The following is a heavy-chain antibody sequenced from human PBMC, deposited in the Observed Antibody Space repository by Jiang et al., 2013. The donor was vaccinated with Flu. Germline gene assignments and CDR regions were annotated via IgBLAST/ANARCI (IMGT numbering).Heavy chain of an antibody. D-gene: IGHD3-10*01. CDR3: AKDWGYGSGSYFPHY. V-gene: IGHV3-23*01. CDR1: FTFSSYA. J-gene: IGHJ4*02. Sequence: FTFSSYAMSWVRQAPGKGWSGSSAISGGGGDTNYADSVKGRFTISRDNFKNTLYLQMNSLRAEDTAIYYCAKDWGYGSGSYFPHYWGQGTLVTVSS. CDR2: ISGGGGDT.